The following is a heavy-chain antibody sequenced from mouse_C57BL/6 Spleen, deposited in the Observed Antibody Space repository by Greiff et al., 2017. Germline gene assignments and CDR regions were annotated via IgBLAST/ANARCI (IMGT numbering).Heavy chain of an antibody. Sequence: QVQLQQPGAELVRPGSSVKLSCKASGYTFTSYWMDWVKQRPGQGLEWIGNIYPSDSETHYNQKFKDKATLTVDKSSSTAYMQLSSLTSEDSAVYYCARRYYGSPYFDDWGQGTTLTVSS. CDR3: ARRYYGSPYFDD. CDR2: IYPSDSET. J-gene: IGHJ2*01. D-gene: IGHD1-1*01. CDR1: GYTFTSYW. V-gene: IGHV1-61*01.